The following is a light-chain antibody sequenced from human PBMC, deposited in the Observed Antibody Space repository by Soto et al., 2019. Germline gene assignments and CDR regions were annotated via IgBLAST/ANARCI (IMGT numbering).Light chain of an antibody. J-gene: IGKJ1*01. CDR1: QGISSY. V-gene: IGKV1-39*01. CDR3: QQSYSTPPVT. Sequence: IQLTQSPSALSASVGDRVTITCRASQGISSYLAWYQQKPGKAPKLLIYAASSLQSGVPSRFSGSGSGTDFTLTISSLQPEDFATYYCQQSYSTPPVTFGQGTKVDIK. CDR2: AAS.